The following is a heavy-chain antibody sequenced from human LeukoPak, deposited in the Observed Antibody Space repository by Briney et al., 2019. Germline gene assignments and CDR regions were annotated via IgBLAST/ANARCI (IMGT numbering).Heavy chain of an antibody. Sequence: GGTLRLSCAASGFTFSSYTMTWVRQAPGKGLEWVSGISPNGVITYYADSVKGRFTISRDNSKGTVYLQMNSLRPEDTAVYYCAKDDAWLQYGNWGQGTLVTVSS. V-gene: IGHV3-23*01. CDR2: ISPNGVIT. CDR3: AKDDAWLQYGN. J-gene: IGHJ4*02. D-gene: IGHD5-24*01. CDR1: GFTFSSYT.